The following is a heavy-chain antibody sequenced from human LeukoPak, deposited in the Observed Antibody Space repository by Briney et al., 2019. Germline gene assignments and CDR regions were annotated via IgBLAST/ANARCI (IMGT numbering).Heavy chain of an antibody. J-gene: IGHJ3*01. D-gene: IGHD2-21*02. Sequence: PSETLSLTCAVYGGSFSGYYWSWIRQPPGKGLEWIGYVSYGGSTNYNPSLKSRVTISVDTSKNQFSLRLSSVTAVDTAMYYCARDAAYCGGDCYSAFDVWGQGTMVTVSS. V-gene: IGHV4-59*01. CDR3: ARDAAYCGGDCYSAFDV. CDR2: VSYGGST. CDR1: GGSFSGYY.